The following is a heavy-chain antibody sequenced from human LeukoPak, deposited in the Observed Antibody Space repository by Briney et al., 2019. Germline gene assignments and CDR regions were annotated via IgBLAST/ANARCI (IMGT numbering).Heavy chain of an antibody. D-gene: IGHD4-23*01. CDR1: GGSISSGSYY. CDR3: ARDYGGNPFDY. Sequence: SQALSLTCTVSGGSISSGSYYWSWIRQPAGKGLEWIGRIYTSGSTNYNPSLKSRVTISVDTSKNQFSLKLSSVTAADTAVYYCARDYGGNPFDYWGQGTLVTVSS. J-gene: IGHJ4*01. V-gene: IGHV4-61*02. CDR2: IYTSGST.